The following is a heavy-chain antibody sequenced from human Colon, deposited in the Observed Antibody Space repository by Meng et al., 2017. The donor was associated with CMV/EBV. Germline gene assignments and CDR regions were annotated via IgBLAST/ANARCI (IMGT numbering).Heavy chain of an antibody. CDR2: TYQRSKWYH. D-gene: IGHD3-22*01. V-gene: IGHV6-1*01. J-gene: IGHJ4*02. CDR3: ARYDGQDGASGYLDY. Sequence: VQSREPGPGSGKPPTTPSLTRAISGDSVASTIAAWNWSRQSPSRGLEWLGRTYQRSKWYHEYAVSVRSRISINPDTSKNHFSLQLNSVTPEDTAMYYCARYDGQDGASGYLDYWGQGILVTVSS. CDR1: GDSVASTIAA.